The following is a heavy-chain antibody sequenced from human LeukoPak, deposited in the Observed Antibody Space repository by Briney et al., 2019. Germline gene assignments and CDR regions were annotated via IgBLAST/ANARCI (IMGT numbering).Heavy chain of an antibody. Sequence: SETLSLTCIVSGASFNTGDYYWNWIRQHPGKGLEWIGYIYNSGSTYYNPSLKSRVTISVDTSKNHFSLRLTSGTAADSAVYYCARGAPPDSWGQGTLVTVSS. CDR3: ARGAPPDS. V-gene: IGHV4-31*03. CDR2: IYNSGST. CDR1: GASFNTGDYY. J-gene: IGHJ4*02.